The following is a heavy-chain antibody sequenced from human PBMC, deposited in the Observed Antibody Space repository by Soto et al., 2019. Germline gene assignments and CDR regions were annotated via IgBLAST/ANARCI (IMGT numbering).Heavy chain of an antibody. CDR1: GYTFTSYG. V-gene: IGHV1-18*01. J-gene: IGHJ4*02. CDR3: ARGRYGDY. D-gene: IGHD1-1*01. CDR2: ISAHNGNT. Sequence: QVHLVQSGAEVKKPGASVKVSCKASGYTFTSYGITWVRQAPGQGLEWMGWISAHNGNTDYAQKLQGRVIVTRDTSTSTAYMELRSRRSDDTAVYDGARGRYGDYWGQGALVTVSS.